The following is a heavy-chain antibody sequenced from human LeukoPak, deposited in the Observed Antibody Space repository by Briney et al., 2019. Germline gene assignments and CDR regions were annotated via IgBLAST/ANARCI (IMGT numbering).Heavy chain of an antibody. J-gene: IGHJ4*02. D-gene: IGHD3-10*01. CDR1: GFTFSSYS. V-gene: IGHV3-21*01. CDR2: ISSSSSYI. CDR3: AKQIRGGLGNYYFDY. Sequence: PGGSLRLSCAASGFTFSSYSMNWVRQAPGKGLEWVSSISSSSSYIYYADSVKGRFTISRDNSKNTLYLQMNSLRAEDTAVYYCAKQIRGGLGNYYFDYWGQGTLVTVSS.